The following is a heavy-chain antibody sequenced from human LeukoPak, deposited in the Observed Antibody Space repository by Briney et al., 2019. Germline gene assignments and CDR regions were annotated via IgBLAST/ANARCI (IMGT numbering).Heavy chain of an antibody. Sequence: PSETLSLTCAVSGGSISTYYWSWIRQSPGKELEWIGTVYHTGSTNYNPSLKSRLTISVDTSKNQFSLKLSSVTAADTAVYYCARGRNYYDSSGYLAWGQGTLVTVSS. CDR1: GGSISTYY. CDR3: ARGRNYYDSSGYLA. CDR2: VYHTGST. V-gene: IGHV4-59*12. D-gene: IGHD3-22*01. J-gene: IGHJ5*02.